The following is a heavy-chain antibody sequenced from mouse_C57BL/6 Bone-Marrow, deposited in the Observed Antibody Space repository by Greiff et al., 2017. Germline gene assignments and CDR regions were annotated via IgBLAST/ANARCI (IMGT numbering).Heavy chain of an antibody. V-gene: IGHV7-1*01. CDR3: ARAYGSSHGYHAMDY. Sequence: DVKLVESGGGLVQSGRSLRLSCATSGFTFSDFYMEWVRQAPGKGLEWIAASRNKANDYTTEYSASVKGRFIVSRDTSQSILYLQMNALRAEDTAIYYCARAYGSSHGYHAMDYWGQGTSVTVSS. CDR2: SRNKANDYTT. CDR1: GFTFSDFY. J-gene: IGHJ4*01. D-gene: IGHD1-1*01.